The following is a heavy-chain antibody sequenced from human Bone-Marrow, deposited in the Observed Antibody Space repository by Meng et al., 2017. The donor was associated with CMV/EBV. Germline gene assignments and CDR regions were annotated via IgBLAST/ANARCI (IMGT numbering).Heavy chain of an antibody. V-gene: IGHV3-49*04. Sequence: GESLKISCTASGFTFGDYAMSWVRQAPGKGLEWVGFIRSKAYGGTTEYAASVKGRFTISRDDSKSIAYLQMNSLRAEDTAVYYCAKGVLGYCSSTSCLPYYYYGMDVWGQGTTVTVSS. D-gene: IGHD2-2*01. CDR1: GFTFGDYA. CDR3: AKGVLGYCSSTSCLPYYYYGMDV. J-gene: IGHJ6*02. CDR2: IRSKAYGGTT.